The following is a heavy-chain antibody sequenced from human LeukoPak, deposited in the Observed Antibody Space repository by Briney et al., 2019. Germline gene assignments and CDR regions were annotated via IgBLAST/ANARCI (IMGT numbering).Heavy chain of an antibody. CDR2: IYYSGST. CDR1: GGSISSSSYY. CDR3: ARVRSYYMDV. Sequence: PSETLSLTCTVSGGSISSSSYYWGWIRQPPGKGLEWIGSIYYSGSTYYNPSLKSRVIISVDTSKNQFSLKLSSVTAADTAVYYCARVRSYYMDVWGKGTTVTVSS. J-gene: IGHJ6*03. V-gene: IGHV4-39*07.